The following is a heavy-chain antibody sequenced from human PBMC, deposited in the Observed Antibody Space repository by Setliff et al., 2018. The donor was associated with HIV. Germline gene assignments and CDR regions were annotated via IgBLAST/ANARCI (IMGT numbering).Heavy chain of an antibody. D-gene: IGHD3-10*01. CDR1: GGTFNNYA. V-gene: IGHV1-69*01. CDR3: ATVFYYDSESFSLDY. J-gene: IGHJ4*02. Sequence: SFNFSCKASGGTFNNYAISWVRQAPGQGLEWVGGIIPLFGTTNYAMKFQGRVTMTANESTNTAHMELSSLRSADTAMYYCATVFYYDSESFSLDYWGQGMLVTVS. CDR2: IIPLFGTT.